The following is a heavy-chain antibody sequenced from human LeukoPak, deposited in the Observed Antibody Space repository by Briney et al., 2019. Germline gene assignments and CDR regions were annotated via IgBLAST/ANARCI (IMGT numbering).Heavy chain of an antibody. J-gene: IGHJ4*02. CDR1: GYTLTEFP. CDR2: FGPAAADT. D-gene: IGHD3-10*01. Sequence: ASVKVSCKVSGYTLTEFPVNWVRQAPGKGLEWLGSFGPAAADTIYTQKFQGRVTMTEDTSTDTAYMKLSSLRSEDTAVYFCASGHEGVFDYWGQGTLVTVSS. CDR3: ASGHEGVFDY. V-gene: IGHV1-24*01.